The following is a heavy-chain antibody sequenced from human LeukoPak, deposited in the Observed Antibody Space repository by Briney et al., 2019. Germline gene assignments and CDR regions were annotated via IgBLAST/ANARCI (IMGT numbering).Heavy chain of an antibody. D-gene: IGHD6-19*01. J-gene: IGHJ4*02. CDR2: ISSSGSTI. V-gene: IGHV3-48*03. CDR3: ARQYSSGWYGVDY. CDR1: GFTFNSYE. Sequence: GGSLRLSCAASGFTFNSYEMNWVRQAPGKGLEWVSYISSSGSTIYYADSVKGRFTISRDNAKNSLYLQMNSLRAEDTAVYYCARQYSSGWYGVDYWGQGTLVTVSS.